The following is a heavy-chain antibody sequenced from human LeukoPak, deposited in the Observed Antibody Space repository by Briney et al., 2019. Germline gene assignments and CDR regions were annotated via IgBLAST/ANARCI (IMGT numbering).Heavy chain of an antibody. CDR1: GGSISSGDYY. CDR2: IYYSGST. D-gene: IGHD3-3*01. Sequence: SETLSLTCTVSGGSISSGDYYWSWIRQPPGKGLEWIGYIYYSGSTYYNPSLKSRVTISVDTSKNQFSLKLSSVTAADTAVYYCARRYDFWSGYYRDWYFDLWGRGTLVTVSS. V-gene: IGHV4-30-4*08. J-gene: IGHJ2*01. CDR3: ARRYDFWSGYYRDWYFDL.